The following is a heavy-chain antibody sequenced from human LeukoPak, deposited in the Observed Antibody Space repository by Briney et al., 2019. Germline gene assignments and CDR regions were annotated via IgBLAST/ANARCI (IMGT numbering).Heavy chain of an antibody. V-gene: IGHV4-59*01. CDR2: VHYTWNT. D-gene: IGHD3-22*01. Sequence: SETLSLTCSVSGGSIGSYHWSWIRQPPGKGLEWIGHVHYTWNTKYNPSLTGRVSISLDRSKNQFSLSLSSLTAADTAVYYCARVRDGYYYDSSGYYWEFDYWGRGTLVTVSS. CDR1: GGSIGSYH. J-gene: IGHJ4*02. CDR3: ARVRDGYYYDSSGYYWEFDY.